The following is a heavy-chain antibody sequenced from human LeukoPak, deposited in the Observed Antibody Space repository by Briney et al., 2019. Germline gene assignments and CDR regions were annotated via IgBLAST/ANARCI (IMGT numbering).Heavy chain of an antibody. V-gene: IGHV3-74*03. Sequence: GRSLRLSCAASGFTFSSYGMHWVRQAPGKGLVWVSRINSDGTTTMYADSVKGRFTISRDNAKNTLYLQMNSLRDEDTAVYYCARRVDATRWFDPWGQGTLVTVSS. CDR2: INSDGTTT. CDR1: GFTFSSYG. J-gene: IGHJ5*02. D-gene: IGHD2-15*01. CDR3: ARRVDATRWFDP.